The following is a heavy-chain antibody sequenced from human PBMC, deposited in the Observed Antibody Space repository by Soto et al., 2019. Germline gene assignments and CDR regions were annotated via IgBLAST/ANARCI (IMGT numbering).Heavy chain of an antibody. J-gene: IGHJ6*02. CDR3: AGEVGSGGWYYYYFGMDA. Sequence: EVQLVETGGGLIQPGGSLRLSCAASGLTVRSNSMSWVRQALGKGLEWVSLIFSGGSTYYADSVKGRFTISRDNSKNMVYLQMNSLRAEDTAVYYCAGEVGSGGWYYYYFGMDAWGQGTTVTVSS. D-gene: IGHD6-19*01. V-gene: IGHV3-53*02. CDR1: GLTVRSNS. CDR2: IFSGGST.